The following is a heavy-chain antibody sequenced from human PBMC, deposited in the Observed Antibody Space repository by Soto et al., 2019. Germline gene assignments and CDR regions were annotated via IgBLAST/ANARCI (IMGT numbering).Heavy chain of an antibody. CDR1: GFSFSIYA. V-gene: IGHV3-23*01. D-gene: IGHD1-20*01. CDR3: AKDRMDHNSVWDPFDI. J-gene: IGHJ3*02. Sequence: VQLLESGGGLVQSGGSLRLSCAASGFSFSIYAMSWVRQAPGKGLECVSGIGLGNDDTYYADSVKGRFIISRDNSKYTVSLQMNGLRVEDTAIYYCAKDRMDHNSVWDPFDIWGQGTTVTVSS. CDR2: IGLGNDDT.